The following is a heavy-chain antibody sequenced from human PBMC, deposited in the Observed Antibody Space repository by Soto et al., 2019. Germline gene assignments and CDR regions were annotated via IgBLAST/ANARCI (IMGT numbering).Heavy chain of an antibody. J-gene: IGHJ4*02. Sequence: QLQLHMSGSGLVKPSQTLSLTCTVSGASITYGAYSWSWIRQTPVKGLVWIGYINHIETTFYNPSFESRLSLSIDRTKKQSSIHLKSISAADRAVYFCARGGGFDSFDYWSQGILVTVSS. CDR1: GASITYGAYS. V-gene: IGHV4-30-2*01. CDR2: INHIETT. D-gene: IGHD3-10*01. CDR3: ARGGGFDSFDY.